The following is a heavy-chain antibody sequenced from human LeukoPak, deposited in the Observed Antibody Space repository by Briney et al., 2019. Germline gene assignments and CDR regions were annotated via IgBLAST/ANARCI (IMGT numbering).Heavy chain of an antibody. J-gene: IGHJ4*02. CDR2: IIPILGIA. CDR3: AREDCSGGSCYSDY. V-gene: IGHV1-69*04. Sequence: ASVKVSFKGSGGTFTSYAISWGRQGPGQGGEWEGRIIPILGIANYAQKFQGRVTITADKFTSTAYMELSSLRSEDTAVYYCAREDCSGGSCYSDYWGQGTLVTVSS. CDR1: GGTFTSYA. D-gene: IGHD2-15*01.